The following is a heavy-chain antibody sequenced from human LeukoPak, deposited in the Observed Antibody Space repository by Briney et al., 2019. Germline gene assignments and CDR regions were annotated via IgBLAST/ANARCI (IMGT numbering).Heavy chain of an antibody. CDR1: GGTFSGYA. Sequence: SVKVSCKASGGTFSGYAISWVRQAPGQGLEWMGRIIPILGIANYAQKFQGRVTITADKSTSTAYMELSSLRAEDTALYYCARSDYGTGRYAFYFDYWGLGTQVTVSS. J-gene: IGHJ4*02. CDR3: ARSDYGTGRYAFYFDY. CDR2: IIPILGIA. D-gene: IGHD3-10*01. V-gene: IGHV1-69*04.